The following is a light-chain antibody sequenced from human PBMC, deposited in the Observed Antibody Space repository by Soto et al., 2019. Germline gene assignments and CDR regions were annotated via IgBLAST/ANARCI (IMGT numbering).Light chain of an antibody. CDR3: QQYGSSPLMYI. CDR2: GAS. V-gene: IGKV3-20*01. Sequence: EIVLTQSPGTLSLSPGERATLSCRASQSVSSNYLTWYQQKPGQAPRLLIYGASSRATGIPDRFSGSVSGTDFTLTISRLEPEDFAVYYCQQYGSSPLMYIFGQGTKLEIK. J-gene: IGKJ2*01. CDR1: QSVSSNY.